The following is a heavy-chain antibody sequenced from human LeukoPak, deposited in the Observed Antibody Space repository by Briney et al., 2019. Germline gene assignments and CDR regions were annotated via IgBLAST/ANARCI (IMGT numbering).Heavy chain of an antibody. CDR3: ARDGGGYSYGYYYYGMDV. D-gene: IGHD5-18*01. Sequence: SETLSLTCTVSGSSISSYYWSWIRQPAGKGLEWIGRIYTSGSTNYNPSLKSRVTMSVDTSRNQFSLKLSSVTAADTAVYYCARDGGGYSYGYYYYGMDVWGQGTTVTVSS. V-gene: IGHV4-4*07. J-gene: IGHJ6*02. CDR1: GSSISSYY. CDR2: IYTSGST.